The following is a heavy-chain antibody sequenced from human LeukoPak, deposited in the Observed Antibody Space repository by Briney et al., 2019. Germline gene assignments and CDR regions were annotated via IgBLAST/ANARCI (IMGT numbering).Heavy chain of an antibody. CDR1: GYKFTSYW. V-gene: IGHV5-51*01. D-gene: IGHD3-10*01. Sequence: GESLRIPCEGFGYKFTSYWIGWTGQMPGNGLEWMGVIYPSDSDTRCNLSFEGQVTISADKSINTAYLQWSSLRPSDTAVYYCAKGDGEFEYWGQGTLVTVSS. CDR2: IYPSDSDT. J-gene: IGHJ4*02. CDR3: AKGDGEFEY.